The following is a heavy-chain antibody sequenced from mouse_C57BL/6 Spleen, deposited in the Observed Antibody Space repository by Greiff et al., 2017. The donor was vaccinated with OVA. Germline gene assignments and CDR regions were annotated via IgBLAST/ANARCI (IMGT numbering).Heavy chain of an antibody. Sequence: DVQLQESGAELVRPGASVKLSCTASGFNIKDYYMHWVKQRPEQGLEWIGRIDPEGGDTEYAPKFQGKATMTADTSSNTAYLQLHSLTSEDTAVYYCTPLDSSGPAWFAYWGQGTLVTVSA. J-gene: IGHJ3*01. CDR3: TPLDSSGPAWFAY. CDR2: IDPEGGDT. CDR1: GFNIKDYY. V-gene: IGHV14-1*01. D-gene: IGHD3-2*02.